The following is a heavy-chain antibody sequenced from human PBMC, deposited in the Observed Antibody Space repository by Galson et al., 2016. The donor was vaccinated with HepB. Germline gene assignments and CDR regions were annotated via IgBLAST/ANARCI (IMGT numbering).Heavy chain of an antibody. Sequence: TLSLTCAVYGGSFSGYYWSWIRQPPGKGLEWVGEINHSGSTNYNPSLKSRVTISVDTSKNQFSLKLSSVTAADTAVYYCARGNIITVQAFDIWGQGTMVTVSS. CDR1: GGSFSGYY. CDR3: ARGNIITVQAFDI. J-gene: IGHJ3*02. CDR2: INHSGST. V-gene: IGHV4-34*01. D-gene: IGHD1-14*01.